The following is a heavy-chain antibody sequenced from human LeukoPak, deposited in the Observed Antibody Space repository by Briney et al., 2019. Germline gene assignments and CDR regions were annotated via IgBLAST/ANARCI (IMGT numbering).Heavy chain of an antibody. CDR2: IYYSGST. J-gene: IGHJ5*02. Sequence: SETLSLTCTVSGGSISSYYWSWIRQPPGKGLEWIGYIYYSGSTNYNPSLKSRVTIAVDTSKNQFYLNLSSVTAADTAVYYCARDRREAPERPTWFDPWGQGTLVTVSS. CDR1: GGSISSYY. CDR3: ARDRREAPERPTWFDP. D-gene: IGHD1-1*01. V-gene: IGHV4-59*01.